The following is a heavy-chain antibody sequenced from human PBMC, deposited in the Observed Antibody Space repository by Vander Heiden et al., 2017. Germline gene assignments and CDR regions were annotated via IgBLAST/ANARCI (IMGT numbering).Heavy chain of an antibody. V-gene: IGHV3-33*01. Sequence: QVQLVDSGGGVVQPGRSLRLSCAATGFTFSRSGMHWVRQAPGKGVEGVEVIWDDGNNKYYADSVKGRFTISRDNSKNTLYLQMDSLRVEDTAVYYCARDRGGYWGQGTLVTVSS. D-gene: IGHD3-10*01. CDR1: GFTFSRSG. J-gene: IGHJ4*02. CDR3: ARDRGGY. CDR2: IWDDGNNK.